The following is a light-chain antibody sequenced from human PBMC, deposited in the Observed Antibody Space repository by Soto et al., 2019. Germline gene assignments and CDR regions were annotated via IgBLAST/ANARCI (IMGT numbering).Light chain of an antibody. J-gene: IGLJ2*01. CDR2: RNS. CDR1: KSNIGSND. Sequence: QSVLTQPPSASGTPGQRVTSSGSGSKSNIGSNDVDWYQQFPGTAPKLLIYRNSQRPSGVPDRFSGSKSGTSASLAISGLRSDDEADYYCAAWDDTLSAVVFGGGTKVTVL. CDR3: AAWDDTLSAVV. V-gene: IGLV1-47*01.